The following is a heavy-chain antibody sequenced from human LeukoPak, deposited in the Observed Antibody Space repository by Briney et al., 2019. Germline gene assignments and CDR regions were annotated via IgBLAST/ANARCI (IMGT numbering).Heavy chain of an antibody. CDR2: ISSSSSYI. Sequence: GGSLRLSCAASGFTFDDYAMHWARQAPGKGLEWVSSISSSSSYIYYADSVKGRFTISRDNAKNSLYLQMNSLRAEDTAVYYCARDQGWDYDFWSGYSLYYYYGMDVWGQGTTVTVSS. D-gene: IGHD3-3*01. CDR3: ARDQGWDYDFWSGYSLYYYYGMDV. V-gene: IGHV3-21*01. CDR1: GFTFDDYA. J-gene: IGHJ6*02.